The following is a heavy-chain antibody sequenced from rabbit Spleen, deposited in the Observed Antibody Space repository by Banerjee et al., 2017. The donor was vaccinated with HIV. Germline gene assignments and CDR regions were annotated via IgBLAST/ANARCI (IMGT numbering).Heavy chain of an antibody. J-gene: IGHJ2*01. CDR2: INTNNGDT. Sequence: QSLEESGGDLVKPGGTLTLTCTVSGFSFSSDWICWVRQAPGKGLEWIACINTNNGDTDYANWPKGRFTISKTSSTTVTLQMTSLTAADTATYFCARNYVNVFDPWGQGTLVTVS. CDR3: ARNYVNVFDP. D-gene: IGHD1-1*01. V-gene: IGHV1S40*01. CDR1: GFSFSSDW.